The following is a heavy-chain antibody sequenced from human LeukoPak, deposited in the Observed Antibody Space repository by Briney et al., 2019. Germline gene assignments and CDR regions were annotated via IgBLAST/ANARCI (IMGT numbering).Heavy chain of an antibody. D-gene: IGHD1-1*01. CDR2: ISSSGDT. J-gene: IGHJ4*02. CDR1: GFTFSNYA. V-gene: IGHV3-23*01. Sequence: GGSLRLSCAASGFTFSNYAMSWVRQAPGKGLEWLSAISSSGDTYYADSVRGRFTISRDNSKNTLYLQMNRLRAEDTAVYYCAKDAVGGTAYYFDCWGQGTLVSVSS. CDR3: AKDAVGGTAYYFDC.